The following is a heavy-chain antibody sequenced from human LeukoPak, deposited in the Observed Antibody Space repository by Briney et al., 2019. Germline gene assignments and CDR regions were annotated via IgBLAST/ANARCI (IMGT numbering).Heavy chain of an antibody. D-gene: IGHD3-10*01. CDR2: IKQDGSEK. CDR1: GFTFSSYW. V-gene: IGHV3-7*01. CDR3: ARVGEIWFGELYPEGPYYFDY. J-gene: IGHJ4*02. Sequence: GGSLRLSCAASGFTFSSYWMSWVRQAPGKGLEWVANIKQDGSEKYYVDSVKGRFTISRDNAKNSLYLQMNSLRAEDTAVYYCARVGEIWFGELYPEGPYYFDYWGQGTLVTVSS.